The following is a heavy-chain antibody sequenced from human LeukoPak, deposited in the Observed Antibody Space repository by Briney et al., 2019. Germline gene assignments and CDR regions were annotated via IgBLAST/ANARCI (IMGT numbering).Heavy chain of an antibody. CDR2: FDPEDGET. D-gene: IGHD3-3*01. CDR3: ATVRSKHAKITIYAFDI. CDR1: GYTLTELS. V-gene: IGHV1-24*01. Sequence: ASVKVSCKVSGYTLTELSMHWVRQAPGKGLEWMGGFDPEDGETIYAQKFQGRVTMTEDTSTDTAYMELSSLRSEDTAVYYCATVRSKHAKITIYAFDIWGQGTMVTVSS. J-gene: IGHJ3*02.